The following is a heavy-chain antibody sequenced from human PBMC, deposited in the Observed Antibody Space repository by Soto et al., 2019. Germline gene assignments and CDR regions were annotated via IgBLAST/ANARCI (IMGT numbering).Heavy chain of an antibody. V-gene: IGHV3-53*05. J-gene: IGHJ4*02. CDR3: ARDTYYYDSSGQPY. D-gene: IGHD3-22*01. Sequence: GGSLRLSCAASGFTVSSNYMSWVRQAPGKGLEWVSVIYSGGSTYYADSVKGRFTISRDNSKNTLYLQMNSLRAEDTAVYYCARDTYYYDSSGQPYWGQGTLVTVSS. CDR1: GFTVSSNY. CDR2: IYSGGST.